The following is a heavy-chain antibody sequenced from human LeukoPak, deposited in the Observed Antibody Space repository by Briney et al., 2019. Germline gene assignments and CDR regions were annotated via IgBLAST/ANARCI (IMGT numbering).Heavy chain of an antibody. CDR1: GFTFGNYA. CDR2: ISGSGGSP. Sequence: GGSLRLSCAASGFTFGNYAMTWVRQAPGEGLEWVSSISGSGGSPIYADSVKGRFTISRDNSKSTLYLQLNSLRAEDTAVYYCARQHCSGGDCYFFDWGQGTLVTVSS. V-gene: IGHV3-23*01. J-gene: IGHJ4*02. CDR3: ARQHCSGGDCYFFD. D-gene: IGHD2-15*01.